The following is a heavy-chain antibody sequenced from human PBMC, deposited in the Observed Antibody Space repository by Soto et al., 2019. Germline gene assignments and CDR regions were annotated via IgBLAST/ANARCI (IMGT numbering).Heavy chain of an antibody. V-gene: IGHV2-5*02. CDR1: GFSLSTSGVG. CDR2: IYWDDDK. J-gene: IGHJ4*02. D-gene: IGHD2-15*01. CDR3: AHTQTGGGNAGDWDY. Sequence: QITLKESGPTLVKPTQTLTLTCTFSGFSLSTSGVGVGWIRQPPGKALEWLALIYWDDDKRDSPSLKSRLTITKDTSKNRVVLTKTNMDPGDTATYYGAHTQTGGGNAGDWDYWGQGTLVTVSS.